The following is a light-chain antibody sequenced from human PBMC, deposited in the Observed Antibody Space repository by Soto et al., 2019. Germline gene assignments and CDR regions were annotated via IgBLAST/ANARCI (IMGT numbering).Light chain of an antibody. V-gene: IGLV2-14*01. J-gene: IGLJ3*02. CDR1: SSDVGGYNY. Sequence: QSALTQPASVSGSPGQSITISCTGTSSDVGGYNYVSWYQQHPGKAPKVMIYEVSNRPSGVSNRFSGSKSGNTASLTISGLRAEYEADYSCSSYTRSSTRVFGGGTKLTVL. CDR2: EVS. CDR3: SSYTRSSTRV.